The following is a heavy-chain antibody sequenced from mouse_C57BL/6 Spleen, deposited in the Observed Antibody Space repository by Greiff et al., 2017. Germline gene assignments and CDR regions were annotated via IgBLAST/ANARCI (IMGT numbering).Heavy chain of an antibody. D-gene: IGHD1-1*01. J-gene: IGHJ4*01. CDR2: IWTGGGT. CDR1: GFSLTSYA. Sequence: VQLQESGPGLVAPSQSLSITCTVSGFSLTSYAISWVRQPPGKGLEWLGVIWTGGGTNYNSALKSRLSISKDNSKSQVFLKMNSLQTDDTARYYCARKTAVVEGYAMDYWGQGTSVTVSS. CDR3: ARKTAVVEGYAMDY. V-gene: IGHV2-9-1*01.